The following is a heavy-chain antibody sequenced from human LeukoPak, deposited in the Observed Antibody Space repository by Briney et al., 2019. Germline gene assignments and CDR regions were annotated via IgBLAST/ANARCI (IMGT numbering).Heavy chain of an antibody. CDR1: GFTFSNYW. CDR2: IKQDESEK. CDR3: ARALDSSSSRYQAFEE. Sequence: GGSLRLSCSASGFTFSNYWMSWVRQAPGKGLEWVANIKQDESEKYYVDSVKGRITISRDNAKSSLYLQMNSLRAEDTAVYYCARALDSSSSRYQAFEEWGQGTLVTVSS. V-gene: IGHV3-7*01. D-gene: IGHD2-2*01. J-gene: IGHJ4*02.